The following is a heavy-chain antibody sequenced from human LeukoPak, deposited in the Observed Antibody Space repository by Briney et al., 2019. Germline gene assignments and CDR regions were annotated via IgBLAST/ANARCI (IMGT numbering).Heavy chain of an antibody. D-gene: IGHD5-24*01. Sequence: SETLSLTCAVYGGSFSGYYWSWIRQPPGKGLEWIGEINHSGSTNYNPSLKSRVTISVDTSKNQFSLKLSSVTAADTAVYYCAKRREGPYAFDIWGQGTMVTVSS. CDR1: GGSFSGYY. V-gene: IGHV4-34*01. J-gene: IGHJ3*02. CDR2: INHSGST. CDR3: AKRREGPYAFDI.